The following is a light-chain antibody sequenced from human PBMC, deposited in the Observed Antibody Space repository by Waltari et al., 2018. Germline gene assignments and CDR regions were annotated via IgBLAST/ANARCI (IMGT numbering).Light chain of an antibody. CDR3: QQYYTFSVT. J-gene: IGKJ5*01. V-gene: IGKV1-5*03. CDR1: QSINIW. Sequence: DIQMTQSPSTLSASVGDRVTITSRASQSINIWLAWYQQKPGKTPKLLIDKASKLASGVPARFSGSGSGTEFTLTINSLQPDDVATYYCQQYYTFSVTFGQGTRLEIK. CDR2: KAS.